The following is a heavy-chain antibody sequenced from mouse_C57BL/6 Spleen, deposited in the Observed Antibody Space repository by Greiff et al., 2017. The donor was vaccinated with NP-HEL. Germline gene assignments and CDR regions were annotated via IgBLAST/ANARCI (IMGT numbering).Heavy chain of an antibody. CDR1: GYTFTDYN. CDR3: ARSPYDPAMDY. V-gene: IGHV1-18*01. Sequence: EVQLQQSGPELVKPGASVKIPCKASGYTFTDYNMDWVKQSHGKSLEWIGDINPNNGGTIYNQKFKGKATLTVEKSSSTAYMELRSLTSEDTAVYYCARSPYDPAMDYWGQGTSVTVSS. D-gene: IGHD2-12*01. CDR2: INPNNGGT. J-gene: IGHJ4*01.